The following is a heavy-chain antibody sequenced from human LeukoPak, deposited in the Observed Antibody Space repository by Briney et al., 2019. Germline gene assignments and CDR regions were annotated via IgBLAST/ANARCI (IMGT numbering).Heavy chain of an antibody. CDR3: ARDVNCSGNSCYDS. J-gene: IGHJ4*02. Sequence: PSETLSLTCTVSGGSISPYYWNWIRQPPGKGLEWIGYIYYSGSTNYNPSLKSRVTISLDMSKNQFPLKLSSVTAADTAIYYCARDVNCSGNSCYDSWGQGTLVTVSS. D-gene: IGHD2-15*01. CDR1: GGSISPYY. CDR2: IYYSGST. V-gene: IGHV4-59*01.